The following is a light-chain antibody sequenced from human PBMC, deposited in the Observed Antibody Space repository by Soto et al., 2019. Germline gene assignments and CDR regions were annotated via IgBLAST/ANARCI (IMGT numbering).Light chain of an antibody. CDR1: SSDVGGYNY. V-gene: IGLV2-14*01. Sequence: QSALTQPASVSGSPGQSITISCTGTSSDVGGYNYVSWYQQHPGKAPKLMIYEVSNRPSGVSNRFSGSKSGNTASLTISGPQAEDGADYYCSSYTSSSTRVFGTGTKLTVL. J-gene: IGLJ1*01. CDR3: SSYTSSSTRV. CDR2: EVS.